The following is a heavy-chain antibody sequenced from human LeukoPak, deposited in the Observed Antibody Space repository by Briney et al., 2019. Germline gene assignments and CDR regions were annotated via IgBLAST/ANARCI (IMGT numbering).Heavy chain of an antibody. J-gene: IGHJ4*02. CDR3: ARHPRDGYNYVDY. Sequence: PSQTLSLTCTVSGGSISSGGYYWSWIRQHPGKGLEWIGYIYYSGSTNYNPSLKSRVTISVDTSKNQFSLKLSSVTAADTAVYYCARHPRDGYNYVDYWGQGTLVTVSS. CDR1: GGSISSGGYY. V-gene: IGHV4-31*03. D-gene: IGHD5-24*01. CDR2: IYYSGST.